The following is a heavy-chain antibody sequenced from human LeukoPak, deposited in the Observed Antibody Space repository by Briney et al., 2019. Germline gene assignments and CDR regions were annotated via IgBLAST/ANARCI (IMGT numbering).Heavy chain of an antibody. CDR3: ARSYYDILTGRDALDI. CDR1: GYTFTIYG. V-gene: IGHV1-18*01. J-gene: IGHJ3*02. Sequence: ASVTVSCKASGYTFTIYGISWVRQAPGQGLEWMGWISGYNGNTNYAQKVQVRVIMTTDTSTSTAYMELRSLRSDDTAVYYCARSYYDILTGRDALDIWGQGTRVTVSS. CDR2: ISGYNGNT. D-gene: IGHD3-9*01.